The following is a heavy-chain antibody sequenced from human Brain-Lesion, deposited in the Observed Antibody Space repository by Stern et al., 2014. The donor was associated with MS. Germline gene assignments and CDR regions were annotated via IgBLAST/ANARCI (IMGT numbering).Heavy chain of an antibody. CDR3: ARGERWFDS. CDR1: GFTFSNYW. V-gene: IGHV3-74*02. D-gene: IGHD3-10*01. CDR2: VNKDGRRT. Sequence: EVQLVESGGGLVQPGGSLRLSCAASGFTFSNYWMRWVRQAPGKGLVWVSRVNKDGRRTSYADSVKGRFTMSRDNAKNTLYLQMNSLRVEDTAIYYCARGERWFDSWGQGTLVTVSS. J-gene: IGHJ5*01.